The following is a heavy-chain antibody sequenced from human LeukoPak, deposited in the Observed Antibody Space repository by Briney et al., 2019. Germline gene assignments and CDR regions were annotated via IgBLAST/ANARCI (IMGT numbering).Heavy chain of an antibody. J-gene: IGHJ4*02. CDR1: GLMFRNYG. CDR2: IYYDGSNQ. D-gene: IGHD1-26*01. Sequence: GGSLRLSCVVSGLMFRNYGMHWVRQAPGKGLEWVAVIYYDGSNQYYADSVKGRFTVSRDNAKNTLYLQMDSLRAEDTAVYYCATDRNSGKYYDYWGQGTLVTVSS. CDR3: ATDRNSGKYYDY. V-gene: IGHV3-33*01.